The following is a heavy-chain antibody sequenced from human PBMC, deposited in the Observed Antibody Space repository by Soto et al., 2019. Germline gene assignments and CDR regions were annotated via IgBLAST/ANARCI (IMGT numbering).Heavy chain of an antibody. CDR1: GGTFSSYA. Sequence: SVEVSCKASGGTFSSYAISWVRQAPGQGLEWMGGIIPIFGTANYAQKFQGRVTITADESTSTAYMELSSLRSEDTAVYYCARVRGAAAPAALLDAFDIWGQGTMVTVSS. CDR3: ARVRGAAAPAALLDAFDI. CDR2: IIPIFGTA. V-gene: IGHV1-69*13. J-gene: IGHJ3*02. D-gene: IGHD3-10*01.